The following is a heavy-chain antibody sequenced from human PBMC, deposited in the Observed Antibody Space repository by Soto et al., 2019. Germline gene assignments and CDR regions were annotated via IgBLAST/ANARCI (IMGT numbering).Heavy chain of an antibody. CDR2: IHYAGNT. Sequence: SETLSLTCSVSGGSISSGGFSWSWIRQPPGKGLEWIGYIHYAGNTYYNPSLKGRVTISVDRSKNQFSLELYSVAAADTAVYYCARSYCGGDCYSDFDAFDIWGQGTPVTVSS. CDR1: GGSISSGGFS. V-gene: IGHV4-30-2*01. J-gene: IGHJ3*02. CDR3: ARSYCGGDCYSDFDAFDI. D-gene: IGHD2-21*02.